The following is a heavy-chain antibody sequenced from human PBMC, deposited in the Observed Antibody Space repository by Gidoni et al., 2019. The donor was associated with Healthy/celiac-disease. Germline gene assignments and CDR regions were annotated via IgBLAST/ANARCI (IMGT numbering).Heavy chain of an antibody. CDR2: ISSSGSTI. Sequence: QVQLVESGGGLVKPGGSLRLSCAASGFTFSAYYMSWIRQAPGKGLEWVSYISSSGSTIYYADSVKGRFTISRDNAKNSLYLQMNSLRAEDTAVYYCARDPAADDYYCYGMDVWGQGTTVTVSS. J-gene: IGHJ6*02. CDR3: ARDPAADDYYCYGMDV. V-gene: IGHV3-11*01. D-gene: IGHD6-25*01. CDR1: GFTFSAYY.